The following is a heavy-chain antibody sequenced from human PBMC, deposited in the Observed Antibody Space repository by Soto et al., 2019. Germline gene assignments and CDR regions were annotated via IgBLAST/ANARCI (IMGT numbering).Heavy chain of an antibody. CDR2: IYYSGST. Sequence: GAYWIGWVRQMPGRGLEWIGYIYYSGSTYYNPSLKSRVTISVDTSKNQFSLKLSSVTAADTAVYYCARDFYGMDVWGQGTTVTAP. J-gene: IGHJ6*02. V-gene: IGHV4-31*02. CDR3: ARDFYGMDV. CDR1: GAY.